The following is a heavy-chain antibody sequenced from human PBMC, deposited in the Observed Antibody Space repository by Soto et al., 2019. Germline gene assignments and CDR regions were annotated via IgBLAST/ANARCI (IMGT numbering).Heavy chain of an antibody. D-gene: IGHD1-20*01. CDR2: INAGNGNT. CDR3: ARVYLDGEPKGNYGMDV. CDR1: GYTFTSYA. V-gene: IGHV1-3*01. Sequence: QVQLVQSGAEVKKPGASVKVSCKASGYTFTSYAMHWVRQAPGQRLEWMGWINAGNGNTKYSQKFQGRVTITRDTSASTAYMELSSLRSEDTAVYYCARVYLDGEPKGNYGMDVWGQGTTVTVSS. J-gene: IGHJ6*02.